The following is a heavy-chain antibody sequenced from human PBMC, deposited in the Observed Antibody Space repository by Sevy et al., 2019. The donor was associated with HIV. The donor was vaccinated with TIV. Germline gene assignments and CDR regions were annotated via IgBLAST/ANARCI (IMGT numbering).Heavy chain of an antibody. J-gene: IGHJ4*02. CDR1: GYTFTGYY. CDR3: ARDSGTSYYYFDY. V-gene: IGHV1-2*02. D-gene: IGHD1-26*01. CDR2: INPNTGGT. Sequence: ASVKVSCKPSGYTFTGYYMHWVRQAPGQGLEWMGWINPNTGGTNSAQKFQGRVTMTRDTPFSTAYMELSSLKSDDTAVYYCARDSGTSYYYFDYWGQGTLVTVSS.